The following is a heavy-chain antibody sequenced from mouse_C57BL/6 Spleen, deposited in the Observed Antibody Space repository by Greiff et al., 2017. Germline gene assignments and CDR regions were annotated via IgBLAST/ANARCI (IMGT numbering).Heavy chain of an antibody. CDR3: ARYLYGSSPAWFAD. J-gene: IGHJ3*01. CDR2: IRNKANGYTT. D-gene: IGHD1-1*01. Sequence: EVQGVESGGGLVQPGGSLSLSCAASGFTFTDYYMSWVRQPPGKALEWLGFIRNKANGYTTEYSASVKGRFTIPRDNSQSILYLQMNALGAGDSATYCGARYLYGSSPAWFADWGQGTLVTVSA. CDR1: GFTFTDYY. V-gene: IGHV7-3*01.